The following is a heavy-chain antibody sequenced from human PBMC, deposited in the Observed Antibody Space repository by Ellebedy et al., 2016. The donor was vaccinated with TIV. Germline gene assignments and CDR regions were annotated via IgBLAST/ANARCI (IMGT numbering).Heavy chain of an antibody. D-gene: IGHD6-13*01. J-gene: IGHJ6*02. CDR2: IYYSGST. Sequence: SETLSLTXTVSGGSISSGGYYWSWIRQHPGKGLEWIGYIYYSGSTYYNPSLKSRVTISVDTSKNQFSLKLSSVTAADTAVYYCAIPGAWETAAGGMDVWGQGTTVTVSS. CDR3: AIPGAWETAAGGMDV. V-gene: IGHV4-31*03. CDR1: GGSISSGGYY.